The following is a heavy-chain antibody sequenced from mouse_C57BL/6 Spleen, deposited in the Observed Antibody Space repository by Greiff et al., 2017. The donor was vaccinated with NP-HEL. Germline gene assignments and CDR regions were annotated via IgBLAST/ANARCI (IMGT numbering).Heavy chain of an antibody. Sequence: VQLKESGPELVKPGASVKMSCKASGYTFTDYNMHWVKQSHGKSLEWIGYINPNNGGTSYNQKFKGKATLTVNKSSSTAYMELRSLTSEDSAVYYCARGYYGSIAYWGQGTLVTVSA. J-gene: IGHJ3*01. CDR2: INPNNGGT. D-gene: IGHD1-1*01. CDR1: GYTFTDYN. CDR3: ARGYYGSIAY. V-gene: IGHV1-22*01.